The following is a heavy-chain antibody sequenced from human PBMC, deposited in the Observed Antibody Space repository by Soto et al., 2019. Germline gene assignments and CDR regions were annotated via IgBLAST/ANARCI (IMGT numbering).Heavy chain of an antibody. V-gene: IGHV3-23*01. CDR1: GFTFNDYA. D-gene: IGHD2-2*01. J-gene: IGHJ4*02. CDR3: AKDDAPAAPSTLDN. CDR2: ISGSGRST. Sequence: EAQLLESGGGLGQPGGSLRLSCAASGFTFNDYAMSWVRRAPGKGLEWVSAISGSGRSTYYADSVKGRFTISRDTSRNTVFLQMNSLRGEDTAVYYCAKDDAPAAPSTLDNWGRGTLVTVSS.